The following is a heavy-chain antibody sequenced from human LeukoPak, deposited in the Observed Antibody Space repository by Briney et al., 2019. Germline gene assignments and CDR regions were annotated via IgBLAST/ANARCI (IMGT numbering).Heavy chain of an antibody. D-gene: IGHD3-10*01. CDR1: GFTFSNSG. V-gene: IGHV3-33*01. CDR3: ASPGGSGSYQLDH. J-gene: IGHJ4*02. CDR2: IRYDGTNA. Sequence: GGSLRLSCAASGFTFSNSGMHWVRQAPGKGLEWVAVIRYDGTNAYYADSVRGRFTISRDNSNNTLYLQMNSLRAEDTAVYYCASPGGSGSYQLDHWGQGTLVTVSS.